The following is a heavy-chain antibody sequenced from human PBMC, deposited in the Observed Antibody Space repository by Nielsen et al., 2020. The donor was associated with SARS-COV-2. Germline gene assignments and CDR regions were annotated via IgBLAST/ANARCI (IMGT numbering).Heavy chain of an antibody. J-gene: IGHJ5*02. CDR2: INPNSGGT. D-gene: IGHD2-2*01. Sequence: WVRQAPGQGLEWMGRINPNSGGTNYAQKFQGRVTMTRDTSISTAYMELSRLRSDDTAVYYCARSPCSSTSCYAGGYNWFDPWGQGTLVTVSS. V-gene: IGHV1-2*06. CDR3: ARSPCSSTSCYAGGYNWFDP.